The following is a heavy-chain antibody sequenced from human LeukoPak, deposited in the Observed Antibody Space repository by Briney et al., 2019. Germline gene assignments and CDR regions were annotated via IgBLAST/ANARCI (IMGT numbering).Heavy chain of an antibody. CDR3: ARDQSDGSGSYYSFDY. J-gene: IGHJ4*02. CDR2: ISSSSSYI. V-gene: IGHV3-21*01. Sequence: GGSLRLSCAASGFTFSSYSMNWVRQAPGKGLEWVSSISSSSSYIYYADSVKGRFTISRDNAKNSLHLQMNSLRAEDTAVYYCARDQSDGSGSYYSFDYWGQGTLVTVSS. D-gene: IGHD3-10*01. CDR1: GFTFSSYS.